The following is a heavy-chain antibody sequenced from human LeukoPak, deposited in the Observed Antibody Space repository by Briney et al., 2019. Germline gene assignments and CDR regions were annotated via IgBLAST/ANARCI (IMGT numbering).Heavy chain of an antibody. D-gene: IGHD2-15*01. Sequence: SETLSLTCTVSGGSISSYYWSWIRQPPGKGLEWIGYIYYSGSTNYNPSLTSRVTISVDTSKNQFSLKLSSVTAADTAVYYCASSALGGQVLFDYWGQGTLVTVSS. CDR1: GGSISSYY. J-gene: IGHJ4*02. CDR3: ASSALGGQVLFDY. CDR2: IYYSGST. V-gene: IGHV4-59*08.